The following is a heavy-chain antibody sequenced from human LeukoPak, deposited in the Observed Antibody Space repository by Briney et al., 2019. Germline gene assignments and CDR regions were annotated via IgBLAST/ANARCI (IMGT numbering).Heavy chain of an antibody. V-gene: IGHV4-59*01. D-gene: IGHD4-11*01. CDR3: ARVVDYSFDY. CDR1: GGSISSYY. CDR2: IYYSGST. Sequence: PSETLSLTCTVSGGSISSYYWSWIRQRPGKGLEWIGYIYYSGSTNYNPSLKSRVTISVDTSKNQFSLKLSSVTAADTAVYYCARVVDYSFDYWGQGTRVTVSS. J-gene: IGHJ4*02.